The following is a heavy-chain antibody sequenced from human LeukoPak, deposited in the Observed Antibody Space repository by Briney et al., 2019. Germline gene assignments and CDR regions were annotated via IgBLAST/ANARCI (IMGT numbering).Heavy chain of an antibody. CDR3: ARGYYYDSSGPAGWFDP. CDR1: GYTFTGYY. J-gene: IGHJ5*02. V-gene: IGHV1-2*02. Sequence: ASVKVSCKASGYTFTGYYMHWVRQAPGQGLGWMGWINPNSGGTNYAQKFQGRVTMTRDTSISTAYMELSRLRSDDTAVYYCARGYYYDSSGPAGWFDPWGQGTLVTVSS. D-gene: IGHD3-22*01. CDR2: INPNSGGT.